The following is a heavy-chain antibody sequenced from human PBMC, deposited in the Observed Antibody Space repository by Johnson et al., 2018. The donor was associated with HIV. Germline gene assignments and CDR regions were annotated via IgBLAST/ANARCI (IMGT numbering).Heavy chain of an antibody. CDR3: ARGEGRGAFDI. D-gene: IGHD3-10*01. V-gene: IGHV3-66*01. CDR1: GFTVSSNY. J-gene: IGHJ3*02. CDR2: VYSGGNT. Sequence: VQLVESGGGLVQPGGSLRLSCAASGFTVSSNYMSWVRQAPGKGLEWVSIVYSGGNTYYTDSVKGRFTISRDNSKNTLYLQMNSLRAEDTAVYYCARGEGRGAFDIWGQGTVVTVSS.